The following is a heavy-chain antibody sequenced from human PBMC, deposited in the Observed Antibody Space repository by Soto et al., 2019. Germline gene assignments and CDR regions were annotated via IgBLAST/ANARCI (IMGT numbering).Heavy chain of an antibody. CDR2: IAWDDAK. J-gene: IGHJ3*01. V-gene: IGHV2-70*01. Sequence: LTCTFSGFSLRTSGMSVSWIRQPPGKALEWLALIAWDDAKSYSTSLKTRLTISKDTSKNQVVLTMTNMDPVDTATYYCARVQPDYYDSSGYNDGFDFWGQGIMVTVSS. CDR1: GFSLRTSGMS. CDR3: ARVQPDYYDSSGYNDGFDF. D-gene: IGHD3-22*01.